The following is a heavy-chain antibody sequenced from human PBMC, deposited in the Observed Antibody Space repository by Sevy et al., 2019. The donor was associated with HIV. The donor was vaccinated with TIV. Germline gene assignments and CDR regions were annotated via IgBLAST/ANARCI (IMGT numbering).Heavy chain of an antibody. Sequence: ASVKVSCKASGFTFTSSAVQWVRQARGQRLEWIGWIVVGSGNTNYAQKCQERVTITRDMSTSTAYMELSSLRSEDTAVYYCAALSRDYDFWSGYPFDYWGQGTLVTVSS. J-gene: IGHJ4*02. V-gene: IGHV1-58*01. CDR3: AALSRDYDFWSGYPFDY. CDR1: GFTFTSSA. CDR2: IVVGSGNT. D-gene: IGHD3-3*01.